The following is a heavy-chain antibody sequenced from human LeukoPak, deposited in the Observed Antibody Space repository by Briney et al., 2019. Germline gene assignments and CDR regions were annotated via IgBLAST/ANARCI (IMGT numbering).Heavy chain of an antibody. CDR1: GYTFTSYY. V-gene: IGHV1-46*01. J-gene: IGHJ6*03. D-gene: IGHD3-16*01. CDR2: INPSGGST. Sequence: ASVKVSCKASGYTFTSYYMHWVRQAPGQGLEWMGIINPSGGSTSCAQKFQGRVTMTRDMSTSTVYMELSSLRSEDTAVYYCAREGWGGDYYYYMDVWGKGTTVTVSS. CDR3: AREGWGGDYYYYMDV.